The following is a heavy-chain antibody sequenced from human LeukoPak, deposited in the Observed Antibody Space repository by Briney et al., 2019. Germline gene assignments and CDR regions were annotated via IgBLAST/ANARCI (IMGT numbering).Heavy chain of an antibody. D-gene: IGHD5-18*01. J-gene: IGHJ4*02. CDR3: ARRRSIQLWASFDY. CDR1: GGTFSSYA. Sequence: ASVKVSCKASGGTFSSYAISRVRQAPGQGLEWMGGIIPIFGTANYAQKFQGRVTITADESTSTAYMELSSLRSEDTAVYYCARRRSIQLWASFDYWGQGTLVTVSS. CDR2: IIPIFGTA. V-gene: IGHV1-69*13.